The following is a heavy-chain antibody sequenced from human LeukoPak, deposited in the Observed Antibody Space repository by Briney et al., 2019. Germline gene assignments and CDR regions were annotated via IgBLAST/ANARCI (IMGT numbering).Heavy chain of an antibody. J-gene: IGHJ4*02. CDR3: ASGLGVYYDSSGYELGY. CDR1: GDPLSSGSYY. V-gene: IGHV4-61*02. CDR2: IYTSGST. D-gene: IGHD3-22*01. Sequence: SETLSLTCTVSGDPLSSGSYYGSWIRQPAGKGVEWIRRIYTSGSTTYNPSLKSRVSISVDTSKNQFSLQLSSGTAADTGVYYCASGLGVYYDSSGYELGYWGQGTLVTVSS.